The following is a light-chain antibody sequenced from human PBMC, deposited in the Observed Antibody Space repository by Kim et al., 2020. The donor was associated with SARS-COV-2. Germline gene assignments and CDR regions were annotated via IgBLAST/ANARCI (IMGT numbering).Light chain of an antibody. V-gene: IGKV3-20*01. Sequence: SPGKSATLSCRASQSGSSNYLAWYQQKPGQPPRLLIYDTSTRATGIPDRFSGSGSGTDYTLTISRLEPDDFVVYYCQQYGSSPLTFGGGTKVDIK. CDR3: QQYGSSPLT. CDR2: DTS. CDR1: QSGSSNY. J-gene: IGKJ4*01.